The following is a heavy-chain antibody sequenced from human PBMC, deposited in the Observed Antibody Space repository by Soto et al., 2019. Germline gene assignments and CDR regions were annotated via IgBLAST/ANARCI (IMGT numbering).Heavy chain of an antibody. D-gene: IGHD3-22*01. CDR1: GFTFRNYG. J-gene: IGHJ3*01. Sequence: HPGGSLRLSCAASGFTFRNYGMNWVRQAPGKGLEWVSYIGIGSSTKYYADSVKGRFTISRDNAKNSLYLQMNSLRAEDTAVHYCARDQLYYNDISGRPLNAFDVWGQGTMVTVSS. V-gene: IGHV3-48*01. CDR2: IGIGSSTK. CDR3: ARDQLYYNDISGRPLNAFDV.